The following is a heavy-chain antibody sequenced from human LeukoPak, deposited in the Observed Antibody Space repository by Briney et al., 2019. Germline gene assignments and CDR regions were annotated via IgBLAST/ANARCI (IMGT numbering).Heavy chain of an antibody. CDR1: GGSFSGYY. CDR3: ARESYYGSGSEGYFAY. Sequence: PSKTLSLTCAVYGGSFSGYYWNWIRQPPGKGPEWIGEINHSGSTNYNPSLKSRVTISVDTSKNQFSLKMSSVTAADTAVYYCARESYYGSGSEGYFAYWGQGTLVTVSS. J-gene: IGHJ4*02. D-gene: IGHD3-10*01. V-gene: IGHV4-34*01. CDR2: INHSGST.